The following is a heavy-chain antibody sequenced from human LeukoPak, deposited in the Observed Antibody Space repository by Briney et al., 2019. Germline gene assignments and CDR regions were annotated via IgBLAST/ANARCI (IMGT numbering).Heavy chain of an antibody. J-gene: IGHJ4*02. CDR2: IYSSGST. CDR3: AMGYGGNSDNY. D-gene: IGHD4-23*01. V-gene: IGHV4-59*11. CDR1: GDSISGHY. Sequence: PSGTLSLTCTVSGDSISGHYWSRIRQPPGKGLEWIGYIYSSGSTDYNPSLKSRVTISEDTSRNQFSLKLSSVTAADTAVYYCAMGYGGNSDNYWGQGTLVTVSS.